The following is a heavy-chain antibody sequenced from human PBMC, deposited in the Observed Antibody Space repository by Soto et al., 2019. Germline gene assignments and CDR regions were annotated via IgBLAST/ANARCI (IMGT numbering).Heavy chain of an antibody. V-gene: IGHV3-7*03. Sequence: GGSLRLSCAASEFTFSSYCMSWVRQAPGKGLEWVANIKQDGNEKYYVDSVKGRFTISRDNAKNTLYLQMNSLRVEDTAVYYCAKGAAVSGDYYFHYWGQGALVTVSS. CDR3: AKGAAVSGDYYFHY. CDR1: EFTFSSYC. CDR2: IKQDGNEK. D-gene: IGHD6-19*01. J-gene: IGHJ4*02.